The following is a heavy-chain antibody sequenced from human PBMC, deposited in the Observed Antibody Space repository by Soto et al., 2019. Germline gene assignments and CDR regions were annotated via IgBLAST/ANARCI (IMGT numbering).Heavy chain of an antibody. D-gene: IGHD1-26*01. CDR1: GGSFSGYY. Sequence: QVQLQQWGAGLLKPSETLSLTCAVYGGSFSGYYWSWIRQPPGKGLEWIGEINHSGSTNYNPSLKSRVTISVDTSKNQFSLKLSSVTAADTAVYYCARGLVVRATYWYFDLWGRGTLVTVSS. J-gene: IGHJ2*01. CDR3: ARGLVVRATYWYFDL. CDR2: INHSGST. V-gene: IGHV4-34*01.